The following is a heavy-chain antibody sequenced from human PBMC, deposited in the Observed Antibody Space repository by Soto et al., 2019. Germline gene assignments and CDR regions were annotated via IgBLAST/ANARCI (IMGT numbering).Heavy chain of an antibody. Sequence: QLQLQESGSGLVKPSQTLSLTCALSGGSISSTGFSWSWIRQPPGKGLEWIGYIYHAGSTYYNPSLKSRVTISVDRSKNHFSLNLTSVTAADTAVYYCASARFGELFGVDWLDPCGQGTLVTVSS. J-gene: IGHJ5*02. CDR3: ASARFGELFGVDWLDP. CDR1: GGSISSTGFS. V-gene: IGHV4-30-2*01. D-gene: IGHD3-10*01. CDR2: IYHAGST.